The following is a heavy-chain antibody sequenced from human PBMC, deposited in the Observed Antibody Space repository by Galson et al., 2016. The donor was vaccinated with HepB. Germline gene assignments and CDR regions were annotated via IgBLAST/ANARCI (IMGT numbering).Heavy chain of an antibody. Sequence: SETLSLTCAVSGDSMRSFDWWSWVRQSPEMGLEWIGEISHGGTAHYHPSLESPVIMSLDTSNKEFSLKLTSVTAADTAVYDCVRNSYCRGDNPCYVGWFDSWGQGTLVTFSS. J-gene: IGHJ5*01. V-gene: IGHV4-4*02. CDR2: ISHGGTA. D-gene: IGHD2-21*02. CDR3: VRNSYCRGDNPCYVGWFDS. CDR1: GDSMRSFDW.